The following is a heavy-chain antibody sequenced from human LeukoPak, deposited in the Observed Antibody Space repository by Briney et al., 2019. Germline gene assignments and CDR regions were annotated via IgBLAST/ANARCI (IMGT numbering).Heavy chain of an antibody. V-gene: IGHV1-2*06. D-gene: IGHD3-22*01. Sequence: GSVKVSCEASGYTFTGYYMQWGRQAPGEGLEWMGQIKHKSGGTNYAQKFKGRVTMTRDTSISTAYMELSRLRSDDTAVYYCASYYYDSSGYFLGDAFDIWGQGTMVTVSS. J-gene: IGHJ3*02. CDR3: ASYYYDSSGYFLGDAFDI. CDR1: GYTFTGYY. CDR2: IKHKSGGT.